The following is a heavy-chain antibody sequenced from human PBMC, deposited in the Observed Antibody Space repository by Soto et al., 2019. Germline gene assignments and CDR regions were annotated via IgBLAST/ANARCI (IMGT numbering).Heavy chain of an antibody. V-gene: IGHV6-1*01. J-gene: IGHJ4*02. CDR2: TYYRSKWYI. CDR1: GDSVSSNRAA. D-gene: IGHD4-17*01. Sequence: QTLSLTCVISGDSVSSNRAAWNWIRQSPSRGLEWLGRTYYRSKWYIDYALSVKSRITINPDTSKNQFSLQLNSVTPEDTAVYYCARDPGGDYAGGFDFWGQGRLVTVSS. CDR3: ARDPGGDYAGGFDF.